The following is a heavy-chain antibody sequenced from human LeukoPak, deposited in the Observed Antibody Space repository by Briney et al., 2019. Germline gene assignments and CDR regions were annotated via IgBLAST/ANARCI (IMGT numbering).Heavy chain of an antibody. CDR1: GYTFTSYG. CDR2: ISAYSGNT. CDR3: ARGGRTDYSSYYGMDV. V-gene: IGHV1-18*01. J-gene: IGHJ6*02. D-gene: IGHD3-16*01. Sequence: GASVKVSCKASGYTFTSYGISWVRQAPGQGLEWMGWISAYSGNTNSAQELPGRVTMTTDTSTRTAYMEQRSLRADDTGVYYCARGGRTDYSSYYGMDVWGQGTPVTVSS.